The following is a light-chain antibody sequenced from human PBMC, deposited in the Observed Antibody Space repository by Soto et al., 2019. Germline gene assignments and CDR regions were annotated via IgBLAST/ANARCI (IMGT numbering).Light chain of an antibody. Sequence: QSMLTQPPSVSAAPGQTVTISCSGSSSNIGNNYVSWYQHLPGTAPRLLISENDKRPSGIPDRFSGSKSGTSATLAITGLQTGDEADYYCGTWDIRLNINWVFGGGTKLTVL. CDR2: END. V-gene: IGLV1-51*02. CDR3: GTWDIRLNINWV. J-gene: IGLJ3*02. CDR1: SSNIGNNY.